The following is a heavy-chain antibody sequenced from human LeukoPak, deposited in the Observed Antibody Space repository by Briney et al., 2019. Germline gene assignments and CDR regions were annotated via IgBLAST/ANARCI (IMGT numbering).Heavy chain of an antibody. Sequence: SETLSLTCSVSGASISDSYWTWIRQPPGKTLEWTGYIYYTGDNDYNPSLKSRVTMSVDTSKSHLSLKLTSVTAADTAVYYCTREAGGVTTGHMEYWGQGTLITVSS. CDR2: IYYTGDN. CDR1: GASISDSY. J-gene: IGHJ4*02. V-gene: IGHV4-59*12. CDR3: TREAGGVTTGHMEY. D-gene: IGHD4-11*01.